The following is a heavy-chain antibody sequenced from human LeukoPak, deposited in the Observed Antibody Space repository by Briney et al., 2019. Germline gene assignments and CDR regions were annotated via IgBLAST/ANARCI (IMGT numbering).Heavy chain of an antibody. CDR1: GFTFTCGFTFTSYD. Sequence: GGSLRLSCAACGFTFTCGFTFTSYDMHWVRQATGNSLEWVSETGTAGDKDYLGSVKGQFTISRDNSKNTLYLQMNSLRAEDMAVYYCVKRWTGTTIGQQDYWGQGTLVTVSS. V-gene: IGHV3-13*03. CDR2: TGTAGDK. J-gene: IGHJ4*02. CDR3: VKRWTGTTIGQQDY. D-gene: IGHD1-1*01.